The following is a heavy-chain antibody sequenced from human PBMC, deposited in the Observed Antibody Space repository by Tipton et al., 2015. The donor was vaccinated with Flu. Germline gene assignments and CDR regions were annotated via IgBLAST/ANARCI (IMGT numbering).Heavy chain of an antibody. CDR2: FYDSGST. CDR1: GGSITSYH. CDR3: ARRKTVTTRLTYFDY. Sequence: TLSLTCTVSGGSITSYHWSWIRQPPGKGLEWIGYFYDSGSTNYNPSLKSRVTISVDTSKNQFFLRLTSVTAADTAVYYCARRKTVTTRLTYFDYWGQGTLVTVSS. V-gene: IGHV4-59*08. J-gene: IGHJ4*02. D-gene: IGHD4-17*01.